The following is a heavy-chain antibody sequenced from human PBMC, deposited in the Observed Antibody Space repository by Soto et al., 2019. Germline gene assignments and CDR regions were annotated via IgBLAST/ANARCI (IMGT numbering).Heavy chain of an antibody. CDR3: ARRGDAFDI. CDR1: EFTFINLA. V-gene: IGHV3-23*01. D-gene: IGHD3-16*01. J-gene: IGHJ3*02. CDR2: ITGSGSNT. Sequence: GGSLRLSWTAAEFTFINLAMRWVRQAPGKGLEWVSVITGSGSNTYYADSVRGRFTISRDNSKHTVSLQMNSLRAEDTAVYYCARRGDAFDIWGQGTMVTVSS.